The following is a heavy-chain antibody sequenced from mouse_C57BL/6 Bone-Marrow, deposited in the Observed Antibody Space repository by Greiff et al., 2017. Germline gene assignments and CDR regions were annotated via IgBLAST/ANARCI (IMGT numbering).Heavy chain of an antibody. CDR2: IDPENGDT. V-gene: IGHV14-4*01. CDR1: GFNIKDDY. Sequence: VQLQQSGAELVRPGASVKLSCTASGFNIKDDYMHWVKQRPEQGLEWIGWIDPENGDTEYASNFQGKATITVDTSSNTAYLQLSSLTSEDTAVYYWTRIAYWGQGTLVTVSA. CDR3: TRIAY. J-gene: IGHJ3*01.